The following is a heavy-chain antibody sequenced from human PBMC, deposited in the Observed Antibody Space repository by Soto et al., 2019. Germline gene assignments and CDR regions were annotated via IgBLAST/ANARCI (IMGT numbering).Heavy chain of an antibody. D-gene: IGHD5-12*01. Sequence: QVQLQESGPGLVKPSEPLSLTCTVSGDSISSGDYYWTWIRQHPEKGLEWIGYIDYSGRMSYHPSLKSRLTISVDTFKNRFFLKLSSLTAADTAVYFCASALPTKDSRRGLDYCGSGTLVAVSS. CDR2: IDYSGRM. CDR1: GDSISSGDYY. J-gene: IGHJ4*02. V-gene: IGHV4-31*03. CDR3: ASALPTKDSRRGLDY.